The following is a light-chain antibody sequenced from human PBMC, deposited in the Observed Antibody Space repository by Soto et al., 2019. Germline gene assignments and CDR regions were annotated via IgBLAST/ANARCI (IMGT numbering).Light chain of an antibody. J-gene: IGKJ1*01. V-gene: IGKV3-15*01. CDR1: QSVDTN. CDR2: GAY. CDR3: QPYSDLPLT. Sequence: EKVMTQSPATLSVSPGERVTLSCSASQSVDTNLAWYQQKPGQAPRLLISGAYIRATGIPDRFIGSGSGPEFTLTITSLQSGDCAVYCCQPYSDLPLTFGEGTKVEIK.